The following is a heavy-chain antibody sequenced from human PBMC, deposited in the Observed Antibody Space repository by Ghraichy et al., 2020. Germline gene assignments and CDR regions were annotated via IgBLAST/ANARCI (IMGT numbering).Heavy chain of an antibody. D-gene: IGHD6-13*01. Sequence: SETLSLTCTVSGGSISSYYWSWIRQPPGKGLEWIVYIYYSGSTNYNPSLKSRVTISVDTSKNQFSLKLSSVTAADTAVYYCAREDSSSWYKTFDIWGQGTMVTVSS. CDR3: AREDSSSWYKTFDI. CDR2: IYYSGST. J-gene: IGHJ3*02. V-gene: IGHV4-59*01. CDR1: GGSISSYY.